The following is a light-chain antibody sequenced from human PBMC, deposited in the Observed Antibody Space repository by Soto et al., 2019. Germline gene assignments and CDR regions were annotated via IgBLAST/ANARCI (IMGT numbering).Light chain of an antibody. CDR3: AAWDDSLNGLYV. CDR1: SSNIGSNT. CDR2: SNN. V-gene: IGLV1-44*01. Sequence: QSVLTQPPSASGTPGQRVTISCSGSSSNIGSNTVNWFQQLPGTAPKLLIDSNNQRPSGVPDRFSGSKSGTSASPAISGLQSEDEADYYCAAWDDSLNGLYVFGTGTKVTVL. J-gene: IGLJ1*01.